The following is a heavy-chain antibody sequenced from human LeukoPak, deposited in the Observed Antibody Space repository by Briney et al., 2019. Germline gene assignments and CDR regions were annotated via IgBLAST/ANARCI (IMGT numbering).Heavy chain of an antibody. CDR1: GGSVSSDKYY. J-gene: IGHJ4*02. V-gene: IGHV4-61*01. D-gene: IGHD1-1*01. Sequence: SETLSLTCTVSGGSVSSDKYYWSWIRQPPGKGLEWIGYIYHSGSTDYSPSLKSRATIAVDTSKNQFSLKLTSVTAADTAIYYCAAQLSGYGYWGQGTLVTVSS. CDR2: IYHSGST. CDR3: AAQLSGYGY.